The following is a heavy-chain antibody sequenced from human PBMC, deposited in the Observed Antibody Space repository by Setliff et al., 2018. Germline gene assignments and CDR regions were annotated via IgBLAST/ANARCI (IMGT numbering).Heavy chain of an antibody. V-gene: IGHV3-74*01. CDR2: ISPDGSST. CDR1: GFTFRKYW. J-gene: IGHJ4*02. CDR3: ARDGHNVYYFDY. Sequence: GGSLRLSCGASGFTFRKYWMYWVRQVPGKGLVWVSRISPDGSSTNYADSVKGQFTVSRDNAKNTLYLQMNSLRAEDTAVYYCARDGHNVYYFDYWGLGTLVTVSS. D-gene: IGHD1-1*01.